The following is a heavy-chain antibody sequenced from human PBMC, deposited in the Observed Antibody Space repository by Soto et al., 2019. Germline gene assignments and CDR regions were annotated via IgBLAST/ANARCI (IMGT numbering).Heavy chain of an antibody. Sequence: EVQLLESGGGLVQPGGSLRLSCVASGFTFKDYGMSWVRQAPGKGLECVSGISGRVGTTFHTDSVRVRFTISRDDSKNTLFLHMSSLRAEDTAIYNCAKDLAPYGLGNYWETFHSWGQGTHVTVSS. CDR2: ISGRVGTT. CDR3: AKDLAPYGLGNYWETFHS. J-gene: IGHJ4*02. CDR1: GFTFKDYG. D-gene: IGHD3-10*01. V-gene: IGHV3-23*01.